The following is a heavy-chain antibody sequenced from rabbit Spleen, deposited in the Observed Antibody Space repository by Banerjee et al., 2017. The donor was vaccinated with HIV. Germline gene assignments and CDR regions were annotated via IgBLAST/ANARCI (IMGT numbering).Heavy chain of an antibody. Sequence: QEQLKETGGGLVQPGGSLTLTCTASGFSFSSSDYMCWVRQAPGKGLEWISCIAGSSSDFTYSASWAKGRFTISKTSSTTVTLQMTSLTAADTATYFCARDLDGVIGWNFGWWGPGTLITVS. CDR3: ARDLDGVIGWNFGW. D-gene: IGHD1-1*01. J-gene: IGHJ4*01. CDR2: IAGSSSDFT. V-gene: IGHV1S45*01. CDR1: GFSFSSSDY.